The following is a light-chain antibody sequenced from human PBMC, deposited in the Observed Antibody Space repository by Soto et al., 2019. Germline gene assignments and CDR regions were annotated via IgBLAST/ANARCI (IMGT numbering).Light chain of an antibody. J-gene: IGLJ1*01. V-gene: IGLV1-40*01. Sequence: QSVLTQPPSVSGAPGQRVTISCTGSSSNIGAGYDVHWYQQLPGTAPKLLIYGNSNRPSGVPDRFSGSKSGTSASLAITGLQAEDEADYSCQSYDSSLSVYVFGPGTKVTVL. CDR2: GNS. CDR3: QSYDSSLSVYV. CDR1: SSNIGAGYD.